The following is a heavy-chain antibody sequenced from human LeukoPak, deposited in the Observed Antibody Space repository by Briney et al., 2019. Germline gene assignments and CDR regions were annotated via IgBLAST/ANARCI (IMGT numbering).Heavy chain of an antibody. D-gene: IGHD3-3*01. V-gene: IGHV3-23*01. Sequence: GGSLRLSCAVSGFTFSSHAMSWVRQAPGKGLEWVSAISGSGYSTYYADSVKGRFTISRDNSKNTLYLQMNSLRAEDTAVYYCARMSGSRLPGYWGQGTLVTVSS. J-gene: IGHJ4*02. CDR2: ISGSGYST. CDR1: GFTFSSHA. CDR3: ARMSGSRLPGY.